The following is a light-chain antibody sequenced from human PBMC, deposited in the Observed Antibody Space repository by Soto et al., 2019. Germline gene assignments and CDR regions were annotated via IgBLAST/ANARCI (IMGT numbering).Light chain of an antibody. CDR3: QQYGSSSFT. V-gene: IGKV3-20*01. Sequence: EIGVTQSPGTLYLSQGVRATLSCRASQSVSSSYLAWYHQNPGQAPRLLIYGESSRATGIPDRFSGSGSGTDFPLTISRLEPEDFAVYYCQQYGSSSFTFGPGTKVDIK. CDR1: QSVSSSY. J-gene: IGKJ3*01. CDR2: GES.